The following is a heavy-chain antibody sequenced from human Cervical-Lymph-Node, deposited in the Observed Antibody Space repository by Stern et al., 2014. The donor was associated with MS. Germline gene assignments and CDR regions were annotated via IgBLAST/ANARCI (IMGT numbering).Heavy chain of an antibody. CDR1: GYSFTSFE. J-gene: IGHJ5*01. D-gene: IGHD3-16*02. Sequence: QVQLVQSGAEVKKPGASVKVSCKASGYSFTSFEINWVRQAYGQGLEWMGRMNPNNGNTDYAQKIQGRFTMTRDTSISTFYMELKSLKSEDTAIYYCARGSERIAFGGSIVRPFDSWGQGTLVTVSS. CDR2: MNPNNGNT. CDR3: ARGSERIAFGGSIVRPFDS. V-gene: IGHV1-8*01.